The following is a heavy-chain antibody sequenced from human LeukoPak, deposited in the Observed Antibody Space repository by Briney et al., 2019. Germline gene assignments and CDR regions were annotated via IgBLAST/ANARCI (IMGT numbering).Heavy chain of an antibody. V-gene: IGHV3-23*01. CDR1: GFTFGSYA. J-gene: IGHJ4*02. Sequence: GGSLRLSCAASGFTFGSYAMSWVRQAPGKGLEWVSAISASGGSTYYADSVKGRFTISRDNSKNTLYLQMNSLRAEDTAVYYCAKDGGYSYGTSPFDYWGQGTLVTVSS. D-gene: IGHD5-18*01. CDR2: ISASGGST. CDR3: AKDGGYSYGTSPFDY.